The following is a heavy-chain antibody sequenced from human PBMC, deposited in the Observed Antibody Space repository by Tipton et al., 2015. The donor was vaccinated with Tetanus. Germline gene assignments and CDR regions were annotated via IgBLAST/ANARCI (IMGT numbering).Heavy chain of an antibody. CDR3: SSSPGNHYLAFFDY. D-gene: IGHD2/OR15-2a*01. CDR1: GDSINSGDYY. CDR2: IYYSGST. J-gene: IGHJ4*02. V-gene: IGHV4-30-4*01. Sequence: TLSLTCNVSGDSINSGDYYWSWIRQPPGKGLEWIGYIYYSGSTYYNPSLKSRVTISIDTSKNQFSLRLSSVTAADTAVYYCSSSPGNHYLAFFDYWGRGTQIIVSS.